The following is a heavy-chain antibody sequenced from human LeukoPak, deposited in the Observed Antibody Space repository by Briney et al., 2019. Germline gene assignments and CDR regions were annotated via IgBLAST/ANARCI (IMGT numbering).Heavy chain of an antibody. Sequence: PGGSLRLSCAASGFTVSSNYMSWVRQAPGKGLEWVSVIYSGGSTYYADSVKGRFTISRDNSKNTLYLQMNSLRAEDTAVYYCARVRSLPTMTTNWYFDLWGRGTLVTVSS. V-gene: IGHV3-53*01. J-gene: IGHJ2*01. CDR2: IYSGGST. D-gene: IGHD4-17*01. CDR3: ARVRSLPTMTTNWYFDL. CDR1: GFTVSSNY.